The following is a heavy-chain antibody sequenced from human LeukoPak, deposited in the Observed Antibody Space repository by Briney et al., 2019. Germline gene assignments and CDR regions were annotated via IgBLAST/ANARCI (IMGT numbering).Heavy chain of an antibody. CDR3: ARAGRHDYVWGSYRYTDY. Sequence: ASVKVSCKASGYTFTVYYMHWARQAPGQGLEWMGWINPISGGTNYAQKFQGRVTMPRDTSISTAYMELSRLRSDDTAVYYCARAGRHDYVWGSYRYTDYWGQGTLVTVSS. D-gene: IGHD3-16*02. CDR1: GYTFTVYY. V-gene: IGHV1-2*02. CDR2: INPISGGT. J-gene: IGHJ4*02.